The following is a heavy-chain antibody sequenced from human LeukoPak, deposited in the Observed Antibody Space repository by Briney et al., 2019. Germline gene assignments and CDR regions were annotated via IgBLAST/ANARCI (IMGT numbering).Heavy chain of an antibody. CDR3: ARGPYQLPYDY. V-gene: IGHV4-59*01. D-gene: IGHD2-2*01. J-gene: IGHJ4*02. CDR1: GGSISTYY. Sequence: PSETLSLTCTVSGGSISTYYWSWIRQPPGKGLEWIGYIYYSGSTNYNPSLKSRVTISVDTSKNQFSLKLSSVTAADTAVYYCARGPYQLPYDYWGQGTLVTVSS. CDR2: IYYSGST.